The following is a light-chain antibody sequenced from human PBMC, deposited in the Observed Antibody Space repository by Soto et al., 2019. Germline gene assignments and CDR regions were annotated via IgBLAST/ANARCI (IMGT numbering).Light chain of an antibody. J-gene: IGKJ5*01. CDR1: QTISSY. CDR3: QQSFSTPT. V-gene: IGKV1-39*01. CDR2: SAS. Sequence: DIQMTQSPSSLSASVGDRFTITCRASQTISSYLNWYQQKPGKAPELLIYSASNLQSGVPSRFSGSGSGTDFTLTISSLQPEDFATYYCQQSFSTPTFGQGTRLEIK.